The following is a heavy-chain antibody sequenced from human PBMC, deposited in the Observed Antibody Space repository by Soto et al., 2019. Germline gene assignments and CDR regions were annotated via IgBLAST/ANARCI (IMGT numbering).Heavy chain of an antibody. Sequence: SGESLKMSCDGSGYSFTSYCIGLVRQMPGKGLEWMGIIYPGDSDTVYSPSFQGQVTISADKSISTAYLQWSSLKASDTAMYYCASGRGSSSSSPPGYWGQGTLVTVPQ. CDR1: GYSFTSYC. CDR2: IYPGDSDT. V-gene: IGHV5-51*01. J-gene: IGHJ4*02. D-gene: IGHD6-6*01. CDR3: ASGRGSSSSSPPGY.